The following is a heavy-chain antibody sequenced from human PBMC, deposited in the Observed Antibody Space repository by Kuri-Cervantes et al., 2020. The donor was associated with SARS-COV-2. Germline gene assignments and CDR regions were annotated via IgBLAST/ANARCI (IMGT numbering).Heavy chain of an antibody. CDR2: IFYNGKT. V-gene: IGHV4-39*07. CDR3: ARGAARPYYYYGMDV. Sequence: SEDPVPPCNVSGDSIRASSYYWGWFRQSPGKGLEWIGTIFYNGKTYYNPALKSRVTVSVDTSKNQFSLKLSSVTAADTAVYYCARGAARPYYYYGMDVWGQGTTVTVSS. D-gene: IGHD6-6*01. J-gene: IGHJ6*02. CDR1: GDSIRASSYY.